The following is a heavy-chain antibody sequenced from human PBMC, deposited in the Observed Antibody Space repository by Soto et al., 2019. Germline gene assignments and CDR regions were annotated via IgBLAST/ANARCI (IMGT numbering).Heavy chain of an antibody. V-gene: IGHV3-48*04. D-gene: IGHD6-13*01. CDR1: GFTFSSYS. Sequence: GGSLRLSCAASGFTFSSYSMNWVRQAPGKGLEWVSYISSSSSTIYYADSVKGRFTISRDNTKNSLYLQMNSLRAEDSAVYYCARGEAAGTADAFDIWGQGTMVTVSS. CDR3: ARGEAAGTADAFDI. CDR2: ISSSSSTI. J-gene: IGHJ3*02.